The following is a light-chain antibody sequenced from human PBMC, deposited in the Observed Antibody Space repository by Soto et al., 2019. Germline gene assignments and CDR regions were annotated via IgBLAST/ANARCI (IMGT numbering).Light chain of an antibody. V-gene: IGLV1-51*01. CDR3: GTWDSSLSAGV. CDR1: SSNIGNNY. Sequence: QSVLTQPPSVSAAPGQKVTISCSGASSNIGNNYVSWYQQLPGTAPKLLIYDNNKRPSGIPDRFSGSKSGTSATLGITGLQTGDEDDYYCGTWDSSLSAGVLGGGTKLTVL. CDR2: DNN. J-gene: IGLJ2*01.